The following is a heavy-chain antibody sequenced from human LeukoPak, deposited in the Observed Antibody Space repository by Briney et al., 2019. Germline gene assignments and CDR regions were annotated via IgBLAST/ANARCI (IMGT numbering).Heavy chain of an antibody. CDR1: GYTFTGYY. J-gene: IGHJ4*02. Sequence: AAVKVSCKDSGYTFTGYYMHWVRQAPGQGLEWMGWINPNSGGTNYAQKFQGRVTMTRDTSISTAYMELSRLRSDDTAVYYCARLVAGQYYFDYWGQGTLVTVSS. V-gene: IGHV1-2*02. D-gene: IGHD6-19*01. CDR2: INPNSGGT. CDR3: ARLVAGQYYFDY.